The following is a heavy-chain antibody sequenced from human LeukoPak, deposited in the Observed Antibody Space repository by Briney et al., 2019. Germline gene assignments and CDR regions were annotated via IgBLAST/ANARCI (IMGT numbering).Heavy chain of an antibody. CDR3: ARLSITMVRGATPGSVGYFDY. Sequence: KPSETLSLTCTVSGGSISSSSYYWGWIRQPPGKGLEWIGSIYYSGSTYYNPSLKSRVTISVDTSKNQFSLKLSSVTAADTAVYYCARLSITMVRGATPGSVGYFDYWGRGTLVTVSS. V-gene: IGHV4-39*07. CDR2: IYYSGST. CDR1: GGSISSSSYY. D-gene: IGHD3-10*01. J-gene: IGHJ4*02.